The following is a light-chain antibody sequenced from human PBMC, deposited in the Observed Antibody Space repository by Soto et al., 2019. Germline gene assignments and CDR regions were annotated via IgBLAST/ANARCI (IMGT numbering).Light chain of an antibody. V-gene: IGKV3D-20*02. CDR1: QPVSSNY. Sequence: DIVLTHSPGTLSLSPWEIATLSCRASQPVSSNYLAWYQQKPGQAPRLLIYSASTRATGIPDRFSGSGSGADFTLTITRLEPEDFAVYYCQQRSNWPPKITFGQGTRLEIK. CDR2: SAS. J-gene: IGKJ5*01. CDR3: QQRSNWPPKIT.